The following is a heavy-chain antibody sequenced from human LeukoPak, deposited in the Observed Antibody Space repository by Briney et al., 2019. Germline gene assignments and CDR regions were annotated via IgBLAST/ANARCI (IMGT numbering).Heavy chain of an antibody. CDR1: GFTFRSYG. CDR2: ISSSGAST. D-gene: IGHD6-19*01. Sequence: GGSLRLSCAASGFTFRSYGMIWVRQAPGKGLEWVSSISSSGASTYYADSVKGRFTISRDNARNSLYLQLNSLRDEDTAVYYCASTYSYGWSDCHSWGQGTLVTVSS. J-gene: IGHJ4*02. CDR3: ASTYSYGWSDCHS. V-gene: IGHV3-21*01.